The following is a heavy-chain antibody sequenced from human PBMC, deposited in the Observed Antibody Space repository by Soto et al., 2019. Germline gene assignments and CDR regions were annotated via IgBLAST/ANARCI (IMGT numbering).Heavy chain of an antibody. V-gene: IGHV4-4*07. D-gene: IGHD5-12*01. CDR2: TYIRGST. CDR3: ASDYIVQHVFDF. CDR1: GVSISGYY. J-gene: IGHJ3*01. Sequence: SSETLSLTCSVSGVSISGYYWTWIRQPAGKGLEWIGHTYIRGSTKYNPSLESRVTMSVDTSTNQISLKLRSLTAADTAVYYCASDYIVQHVFDFWGPGTMVTVSS.